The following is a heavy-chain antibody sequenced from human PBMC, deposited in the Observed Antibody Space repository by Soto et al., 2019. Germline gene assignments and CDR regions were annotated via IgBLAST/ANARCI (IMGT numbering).Heavy chain of an antibody. CDR1: GFTFSNYA. Sequence: LRLSCAASGFTFSNYAMKWVRQAPGKGLEWVSVIGSGGDGIHYADSVEGRFTISRDNSENTVYLQMNSLRAEDTAVYYCAKDYVDYYDSSGYFPISDYWGQGTLVTVSS. D-gene: IGHD3-22*01. CDR3: AKDYVDYYDSSGYFPISDY. CDR2: IGSGGDGI. J-gene: IGHJ4*02. V-gene: IGHV3-23*01.